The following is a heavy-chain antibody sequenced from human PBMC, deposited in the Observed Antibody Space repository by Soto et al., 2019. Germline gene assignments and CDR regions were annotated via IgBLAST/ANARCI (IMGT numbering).Heavy chain of an antibody. CDR3: APHVSCSGGSCQYDAFAI. D-gene: IGHD2-15*01. CDR2: VTADGGT. V-gene: IGHV3-23*01. CDR1: GFTVSSHA. J-gene: IGHJ3*02. Sequence: EVQVLESGGGLVQPRGSLRLSCEGSGFTVSSHAMTWIRQAPGKGPEWVSTVTADGGTYYADSVKGRFAMSRDTSENTLYLQMNSLGAEDTAAYYCAPHVSCSGGSCQYDAFAIRGQGTMVTVSS.